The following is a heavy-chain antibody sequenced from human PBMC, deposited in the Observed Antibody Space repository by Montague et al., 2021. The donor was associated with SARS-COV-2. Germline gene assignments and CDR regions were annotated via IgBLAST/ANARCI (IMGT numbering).Heavy chain of an antibody. CDR3: ARRAGVVGDTRFDY. D-gene: IGHD1-26*01. CDR2: VFYRGSS. CDR1: GDSISSLHYY. J-gene: IGHJ4*01. Sequence: SETLSLTCTVSGDSISSLHYYWGWIRQPPGKGLEWIGSVFYRGSSYYNPSLRSRVSISVDTSKNQFALRLRSVTATDTAIYYCARRAGVVGDTRFDYWGQGTLVPVSS. V-gene: IGHV4-39*01.